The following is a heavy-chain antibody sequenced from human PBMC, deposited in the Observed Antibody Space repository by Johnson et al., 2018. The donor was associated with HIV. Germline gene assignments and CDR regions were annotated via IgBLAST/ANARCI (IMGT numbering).Heavy chain of an antibody. J-gene: IGHJ3*02. D-gene: IGHD6-13*01. CDR2: ISYDGSNK. V-gene: IGHV3-30*18. CDR1: GFTFSSYD. Sequence: VQLVESGGGVVQPGRSLRVSCGASGFTFSSYDMHWVRKAPGKGLEWVAVISYDGSNKYYADSVKGRFTISRDNSKNTLYLQMNSLRAEDTALYYCAKGGGQQLAHAFDIWGQGTMVTVSS. CDR3: AKGGGQQLAHAFDI.